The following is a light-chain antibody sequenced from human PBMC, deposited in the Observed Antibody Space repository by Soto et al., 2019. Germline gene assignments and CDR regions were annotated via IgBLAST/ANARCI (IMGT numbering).Light chain of an antibody. CDR2: AAS. Sequence: DIQMTQSPSSLSASVGDRVTITCRASQGISNYLAWYQQKPGKVPKLLIYAASTLQSGVPSRFSGSGSGTDFTLAISSLQPEDVAAYYCQQYDYWWTFGQGAKVEIK. CDR3: QQYDYWWT. V-gene: IGKV1-27*01. J-gene: IGKJ1*01. CDR1: QGISNY.